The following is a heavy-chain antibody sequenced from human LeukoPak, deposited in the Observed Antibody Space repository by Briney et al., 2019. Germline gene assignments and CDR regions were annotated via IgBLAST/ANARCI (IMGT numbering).Heavy chain of an antibody. CDR2: IIPILGIA. V-gene: IGHV1-69*04. CDR1: GGTFSSYA. D-gene: IGHD3-16*01. Sequence: ASVKVSCKASGGTFSSYAISWVRQAPGQGLEWMGRIIPILGIANYAQKFQGRVTITADKSTSTAYMELSSLRSEDTAVYYCARAGLRGTDPYYFDYWGQGTLVTVSS. CDR3: ARAGLRGTDPYYFDY. J-gene: IGHJ4*02.